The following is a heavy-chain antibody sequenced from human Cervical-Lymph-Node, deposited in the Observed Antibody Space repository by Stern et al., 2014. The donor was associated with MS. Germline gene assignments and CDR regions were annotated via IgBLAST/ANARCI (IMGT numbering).Heavy chain of an antibody. Sequence: EVQLVESGGGLVKPGESLRLSCDASGFTFSHYSINWVRQAPGKGLEWISSISNNSPRTYYADSVEGRFTISRDSAKDSVSLHMVSLRAEDTAVYYCARARVGDYARSPHLDSWGQGTLVTVSS. CDR3: ARARVGDYARSPHLDS. D-gene: IGHD4-17*01. CDR2: ISNNSPRT. V-gene: IGHV3-21*01. CDR1: GFTFSHYS. J-gene: IGHJ4*02.